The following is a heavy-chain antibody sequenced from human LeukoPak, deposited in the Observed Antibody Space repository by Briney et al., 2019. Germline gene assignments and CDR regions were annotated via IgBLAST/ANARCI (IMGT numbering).Heavy chain of an antibody. CDR1: GFTFSSYE. D-gene: IGHD2-21*02. J-gene: IGHJ4*02. CDR3: ATGEDIVVVTANDY. Sequence: GGSLRLSCAASGFTFSSYEMNWVRQAPGKGLEWVSYISSSGSTIYYADSVKGRFTISRDNAKNSLYLQMNSLRAEDTAVYYCATGEDIVVVTANDYWGQGTLVTVSS. CDR2: ISSSGSTI. V-gene: IGHV3-48*03.